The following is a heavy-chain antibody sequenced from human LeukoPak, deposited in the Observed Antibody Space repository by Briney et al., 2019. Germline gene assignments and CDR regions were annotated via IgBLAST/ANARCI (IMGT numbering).Heavy chain of an antibody. Sequence: SETLSLTCAVSGGSISSGGYSWSWIRQPPGKGQEWIGYIYHSGSTYYNPSLKSRVTISVDRSKNQFSLKLSSVTAADTAVYYCAREGVPPEQYFDLWGRGTLVTVSS. V-gene: IGHV4-30-2*01. CDR3: AREGVPPEQYFDL. J-gene: IGHJ2*01. D-gene: IGHD3-10*01. CDR1: GGSISSGGYS. CDR2: IYHSGST.